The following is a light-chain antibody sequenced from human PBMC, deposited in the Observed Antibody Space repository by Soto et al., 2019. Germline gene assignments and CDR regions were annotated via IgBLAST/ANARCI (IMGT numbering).Light chain of an antibody. Sequence: EILMTQSPATLSVSPGESATLSCRASHRVSSYLAWYQQKPGQAPRLLIYGASTRATGIPDRFSGSGSGTVFTITMSSVQSECGAVYFGQQYTNCPHTFGGGTKVEIK. CDR2: GAS. J-gene: IGKJ4*01. V-gene: IGKV3-15*01. CDR3: QQYTNCPHT. CDR1: HRVSSY.